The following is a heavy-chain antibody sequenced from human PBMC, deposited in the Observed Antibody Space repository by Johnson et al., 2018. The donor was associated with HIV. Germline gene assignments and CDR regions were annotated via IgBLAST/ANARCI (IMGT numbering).Heavy chain of an antibody. CDR2: IRYDGSNK. V-gene: IGHV3-30*02. D-gene: IGHD1-26*01. Sequence: QVQLVESGGGVVQPGGSLRLSCAASGFTFSTYGMHWVRQAPGKGLEWVAFIRYDGSNKYYADSVKGRFTISRDNSKNTLYLQMNSLRAEDTAVYYCARADRDSGTYHDAFDIWGQGTMVTVSS. J-gene: IGHJ3*02. CDR3: ARADRDSGTYHDAFDI. CDR1: GFTFSTYG.